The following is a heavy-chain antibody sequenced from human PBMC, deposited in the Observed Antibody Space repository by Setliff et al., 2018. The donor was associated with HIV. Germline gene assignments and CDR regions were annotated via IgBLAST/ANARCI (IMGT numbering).Heavy chain of an antibody. CDR3: ARGPYGPPDAFDI. CDR1: GVSLSTGGVR. V-gene: IGHV2-70*04. D-gene: IGHD3-10*01. Sequence: SGPTLVNPPPTLTLPCTFSGVSLSTGGVRVTWIRQPPGKALEWLASIDWDDDKFYSTSLKTRLTISKDTSKNQVVLTMTNMDPVDTDTYYCARGPYGPPDAFDIWGQGTMVTVSS. CDR2: IDWDDDK. J-gene: IGHJ3*02.